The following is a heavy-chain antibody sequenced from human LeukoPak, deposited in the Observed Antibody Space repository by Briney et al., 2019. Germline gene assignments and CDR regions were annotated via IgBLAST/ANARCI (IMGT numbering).Heavy chain of an antibody. J-gene: IGHJ4*02. V-gene: IGHV3-74*01. CDR3: ARDSWESGLDYFDY. CDR1: GFTFSSYW. Sequence: GGSLRLSCAASGFTFSSYWMHWVRQAPGKGLVWVSRINSDGSSRSHADSVKGRFTISRDNAKNTLYLQMNSLRAEDMAVYYCARDSWESGLDYFDYWGQGTLVTVSS. CDR2: INSDGSSR. D-gene: IGHD1-26*01.